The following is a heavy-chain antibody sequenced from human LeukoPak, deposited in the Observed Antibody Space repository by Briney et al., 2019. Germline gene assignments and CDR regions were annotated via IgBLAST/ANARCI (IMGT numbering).Heavy chain of an antibody. Sequence: SETLSLTCAVYGGSFSGYYWSWIRQPPGKGLEWIGEINHNGSTNYNPYLKRRVNISVDTYKNQFSLKLSSVTAGDTAVYYCARGQTYQIDYWGQGTLVTVSS. J-gene: IGHJ4*02. CDR2: INHNGST. V-gene: IGHV4-34*01. CDR1: GGSFSGYY. D-gene: IGHD2-2*01. CDR3: ARGQTYQIDY.